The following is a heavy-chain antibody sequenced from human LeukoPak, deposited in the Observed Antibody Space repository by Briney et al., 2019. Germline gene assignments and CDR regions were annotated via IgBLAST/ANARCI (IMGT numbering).Heavy chain of an antibody. CDR2: VSSSGSTI. CDR1: GFTFSDYY. V-gene: IGHV3-11*01. Sequence: PGGSLRLSCAASGFTFSDYYMSWIRQAPGKGLEWVSYVSSSGSTIYYADSVKGRFTISRDNAKNSLYLKMNSLRAEDTAVYYCARDVRYVWGSYRYTDYFDYWGQGTLVTVSS. CDR3: ARDVRYVWGSYRYTDYFDY. D-gene: IGHD3-16*02. J-gene: IGHJ4*02.